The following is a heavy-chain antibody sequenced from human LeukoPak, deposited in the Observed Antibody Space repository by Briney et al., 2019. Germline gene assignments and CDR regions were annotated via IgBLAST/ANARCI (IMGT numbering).Heavy chain of an antibody. CDR2: INPNSGGT. V-gene: IGHV1-2*02. CDR3: ARGAMYSSSGRNVDFDY. Sequence: ASVKVSCKASGYTFTGYYMHWVRQAPGQGLEWMGWINPNSGGTNYAQKFQGRVTLTRDTSISTAYMELSRLRSDDTAVYYRARGAMYSSSGRNVDFDYWGQGTLVTVSS. D-gene: IGHD6-13*01. J-gene: IGHJ4*02. CDR1: GYTFTGYY.